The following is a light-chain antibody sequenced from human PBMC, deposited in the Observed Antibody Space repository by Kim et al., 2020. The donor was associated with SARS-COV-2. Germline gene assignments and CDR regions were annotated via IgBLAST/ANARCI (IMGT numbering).Light chain of an antibody. CDR1: SSNIGSYNY. Sequence: GQAISTSFTGTSSNIGSYNYVAWHQQHPGKAPKLMIYDVNKRPSGISSRFSGSKSGSTASLTISGLQAEDEADYYCSSFTTRSTLVFGGGTKVTV. V-gene: IGLV2-14*03. J-gene: IGLJ3*02. CDR2: DVN. CDR3: SSFTTRSTLV.